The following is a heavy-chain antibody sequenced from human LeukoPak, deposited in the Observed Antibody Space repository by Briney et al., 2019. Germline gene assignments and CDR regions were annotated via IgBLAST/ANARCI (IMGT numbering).Heavy chain of an antibody. Sequence: SETLSLTCTVSGGSISSYYWSWIRQPPGKGLEWIGYIYYSGSTNYNPSLNSRVTISVDTSKNQFSLKLSSVSAADTAVYYCARGGSYYYDSSGYWAFYYYYNMEVWGKGTTVTVSS. V-gene: IGHV4-59*12. J-gene: IGHJ6*03. CDR2: IYYSGST. D-gene: IGHD3-22*01. CDR3: ARGGSYYYDSSGYWAFYYYYNMEV. CDR1: GGSISSYY.